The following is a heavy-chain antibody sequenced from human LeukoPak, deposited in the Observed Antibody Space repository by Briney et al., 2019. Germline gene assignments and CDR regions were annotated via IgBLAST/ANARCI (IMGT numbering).Heavy chain of an antibody. Sequence: PGGSLRLSCAASGFTFTNYAMTWVRHTPGKGLEWVSGISGTGGKTNYAESVKGRFTIARDNSKNTLYLQMNSLRADDTAVYYCAKDRDYGANFPLYFDLWGRGTLVTVSS. CDR1: GFTFTNYA. D-gene: IGHD4-23*01. CDR2: ISGTGGKT. J-gene: IGHJ2*01. CDR3: AKDRDYGANFPLYFDL. V-gene: IGHV3-23*01.